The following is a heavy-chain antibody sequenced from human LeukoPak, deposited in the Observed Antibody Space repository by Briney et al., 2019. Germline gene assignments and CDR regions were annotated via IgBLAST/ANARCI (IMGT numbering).Heavy chain of an antibody. CDR3: ARDYDGLGSGYYYSAAFDI. CDR2: ISAYNGNT. D-gene: IGHD3-22*01. V-gene: IGHV1-18*01. J-gene: IGHJ3*02. CDR1: GYTFTSYG. Sequence: GASVKVSCKASGYTFTSYGISWVRQAPGQGLEWMGWISAYNGNTNYAQKLQGRVTMTTDTSTSTAYMELRSLRSDDTAVYYCARDYDGLGSGYYYSAAFDIWGQGTTVTVSS.